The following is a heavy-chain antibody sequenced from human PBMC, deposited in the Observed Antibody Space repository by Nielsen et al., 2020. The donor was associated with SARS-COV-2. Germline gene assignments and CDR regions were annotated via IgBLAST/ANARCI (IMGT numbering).Heavy chain of an antibody. Sequence: ASVKVSCKASGYTFTGYYMHWVRQAPGQGLEWMGWINPNSGGTNYAQKFQGRVTMTRDTSISTAYMELSRLRSDDTAVYYCARDRGHVAASQGYGMDVWGQGTTVTVSS. CDR1: GYTFTGYY. V-gene: IGHV1-2*02. CDR3: ARDRGHVAASQGYGMDV. J-gene: IGHJ6*02. CDR2: INPNSGGT. D-gene: IGHD6-6*01.